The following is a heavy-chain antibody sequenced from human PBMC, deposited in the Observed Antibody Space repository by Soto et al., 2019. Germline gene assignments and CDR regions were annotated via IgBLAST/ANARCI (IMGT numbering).Heavy chain of an antibody. Sequence: QVQLVESGGGLVQPGGSLRLSCAASGFTFGDYEMSWIRQAAGKGPEWVSFLSRSGNTIYYADSVKGRFSISRDNAENALYLQMESLRGEGKDDYFGARSSGWDEAEAYDMWGQGTMVTVSA. D-gene: IGHD3-22*01. CDR1: GFTFGDYE. V-gene: IGHV3-11*01. J-gene: IGHJ3*02. CDR3: ARSSGWDEAEAYDM. CDR2: LSRSGNTI.